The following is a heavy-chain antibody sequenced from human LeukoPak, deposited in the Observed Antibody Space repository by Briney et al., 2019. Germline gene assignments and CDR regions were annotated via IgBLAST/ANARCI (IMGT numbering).Heavy chain of an antibody. CDR1: GFTFSSYS. J-gene: IGHJ4*02. V-gene: IGHV3-48*04. Sequence: GGSLRLSCAASGFTFSSYSMNWVRQAPGKGLEWISYISSGSNTIYYADSVKGRFTISRDNAKNSLYLQMSSLRAEDTAVYYCARNGAYCIDYWGQGTLVSVSS. CDR2: ISSGSNTI. D-gene: IGHD2-8*01. CDR3: ARNGAYCIDY.